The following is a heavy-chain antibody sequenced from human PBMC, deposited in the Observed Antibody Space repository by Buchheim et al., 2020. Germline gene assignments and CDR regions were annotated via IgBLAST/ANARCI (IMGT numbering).Heavy chain of an antibody. Sequence: EVQQLESGGGLVQPGGSLRLSCAASGFTFSSYAMSWVRQAPGKGLEWVSGFSGSGGSTYYADSVKGRFTISRDNSKNTLYLQMDSLRVEDTAVYYCAKYRRFVEWTFDYWGQGTL. D-gene: IGHD3-3*01. CDR1: GFTFSSYA. CDR3: AKYRRFVEWTFDY. CDR2: FSGSGGST. V-gene: IGHV3-23*01. J-gene: IGHJ4*02.